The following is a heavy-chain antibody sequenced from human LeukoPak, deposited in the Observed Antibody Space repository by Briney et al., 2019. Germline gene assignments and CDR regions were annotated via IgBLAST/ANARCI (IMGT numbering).Heavy chain of an antibody. J-gene: IGHJ4*02. CDR3: TRDSVTYYYDGFDY. Sequence: GRSLSLSCTASGFTFGDYAMSWVRQAPGKGLEWVGFIRSKAYGGTTEYAASVKGRFTISRDDSKSIAYLQMNSLKTEDTAVYYCTRDSVTYYYDGFDYWGQGTLVTVSS. CDR2: IRSKAYGGTT. V-gene: IGHV3-49*04. D-gene: IGHD3-22*01. CDR1: GFTFGDYA.